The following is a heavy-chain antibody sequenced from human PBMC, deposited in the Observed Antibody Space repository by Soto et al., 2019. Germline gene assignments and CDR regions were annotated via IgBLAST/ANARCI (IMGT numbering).Heavy chain of an antibody. Sequence: GGSLRLSCAASGFTFDDYAMHWVRQVPGKGLEWVSGINWDSDTIAYAASVRGRFTISRDNAKNSLYLQMNSLRVEDTALYYCAKDFHTNMALMDVWGKGTTVTVSS. CDR2: INWDSDTI. CDR1: GFTFDDYA. V-gene: IGHV3-9*01. CDR3: AKDFHTNMALMDV. D-gene: IGHD3-10*01. J-gene: IGHJ6*03.